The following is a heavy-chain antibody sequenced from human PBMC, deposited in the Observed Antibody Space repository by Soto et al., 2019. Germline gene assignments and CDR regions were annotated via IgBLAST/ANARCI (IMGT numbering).Heavy chain of an antibody. CDR2: ISAYNGNT. J-gene: IGHJ5*02. Sequence: QVQLVQSGAEVKKPGASVKVSCKASGYTFTSYGISWVRQAPGQGLEWMGWISAYNGNTNYAQKLQGRVTMTTDTSTSTVYMELRSLRSDDTAVYYCARVEALESTTGVWFDPWGQGTLVTVSS. CDR3: ARVEALESTTGVWFDP. D-gene: IGHD4-17*01. CDR1: GYTFTSYG. V-gene: IGHV1-18*01.